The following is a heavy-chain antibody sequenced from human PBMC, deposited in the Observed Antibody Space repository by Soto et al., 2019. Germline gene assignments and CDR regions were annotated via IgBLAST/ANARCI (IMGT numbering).Heavy chain of an antibody. CDR3: MRSYGDSYYFYYGMDV. CDR2: INPDDSDT. Sequence: GVFLKISCEGYEVICSKYKIGWVRQMPGKGLEWMGIINPDDSDTTYGPSFQGQVTISADKSINTAYLQWTSLKASDTAIYYCMRSYGDSYYFYYGMDVWGQGTTVTVSS. V-gene: IGHV5-51*01. D-gene: IGHD2-21*02. J-gene: IGHJ6*02. CDR1: EVICSKYK.